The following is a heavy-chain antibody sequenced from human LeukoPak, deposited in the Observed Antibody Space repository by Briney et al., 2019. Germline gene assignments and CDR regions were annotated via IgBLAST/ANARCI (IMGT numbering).Heavy chain of an antibody. CDR2: IYYSGST. D-gene: IGHD5-18*01. V-gene: IGHV4-59*01. CDR3: TRGLGYSYGRAFDI. J-gene: IGHJ3*02. Sequence: PSETLSLTCTVSGGSISSYYWSWIRQPPGKGLEWIGYIYYSGSTNYNPSLKSRVTISVDTSKNQFSLKLSSVTAADTAVYYCTRGLGYSYGRAFDIWGQGTMVTVSS. CDR1: GGSISSYY.